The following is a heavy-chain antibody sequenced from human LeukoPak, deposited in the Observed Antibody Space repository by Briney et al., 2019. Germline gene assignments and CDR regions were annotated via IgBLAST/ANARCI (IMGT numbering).Heavy chain of an antibody. J-gene: IGHJ4*02. D-gene: IGHD3-16*01. CDR3: ASGGRWGSFDH. CDR2: INPNSGGT. V-gene: IGHV1-2*02. CDR1: GYTFTGYY. Sequence: ASVKVSCKASGYTFTGYYMHWVRQAPGQGLEWMGWINPNSGGTNYAQKVQGRVTMTTDTSTSTAYMELRSLRSDDTAMYYCASGGRWGSFDHWGQGTLVTVSS.